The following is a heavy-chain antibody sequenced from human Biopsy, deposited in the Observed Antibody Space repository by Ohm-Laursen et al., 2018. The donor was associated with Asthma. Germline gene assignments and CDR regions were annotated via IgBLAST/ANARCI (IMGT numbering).Heavy chain of an antibody. Sequence: SDTLSLTCLVSGDAMSTSGSYWGWIRQSPGKGLEWIGGIFFCGRTYYNPSLESRVTISADTSKNHFSLKVTSVTAADTAVYYCARAVSSSSYWYFDLWGRGDLVTVSS. CDR1: GDAMSTSGSY. CDR3: ARAVSSSSYWYFDL. V-gene: IGHV4-39*02. D-gene: IGHD6-6*01. J-gene: IGHJ2*01. CDR2: IFFCGRT.